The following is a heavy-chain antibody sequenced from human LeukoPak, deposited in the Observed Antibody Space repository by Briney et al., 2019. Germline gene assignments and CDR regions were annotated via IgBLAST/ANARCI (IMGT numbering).Heavy chain of an antibody. D-gene: IGHD5-18*01. CDR3: ARRSRAAMDEYYYYYMDV. CDR2: IYPGDSDT. J-gene: IGHJ6*03. CDR1: GYSFTTFW. V-gene: IGHV5-51*01. Sequence: GESLQISCEGSGYSFTTFWIGWVRQRPGKGLEWMGIIYPGDSDTRYSPSFQGQVTISADKSISTAYLQWSSLKASDTAMYYCARRSRAAMDEYYYYYMDVWGKGTTVTISS.